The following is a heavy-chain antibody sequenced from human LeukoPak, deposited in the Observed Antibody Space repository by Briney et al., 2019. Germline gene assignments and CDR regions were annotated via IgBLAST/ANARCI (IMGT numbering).Heavy chain of an antibody. J-gene: IGHJ6*02. CDR1: VFTFLDYY. CDR3: AKNQLPSANGYYYGMDV. CDR2: ISSSGSTI. D-gene: IGHD2-2*01. V-gene: IGHV3-11*01. Sequence: GGALRLSRASSVFTFLDYYISWLRPAPGRGREWVSYISSSGSTIYYADSVKGRFTISSDNAKNSLYLQMNSLRAEDTAVYYCAKNQLPSANGYYYGMDVWGQGTTVTVSS.